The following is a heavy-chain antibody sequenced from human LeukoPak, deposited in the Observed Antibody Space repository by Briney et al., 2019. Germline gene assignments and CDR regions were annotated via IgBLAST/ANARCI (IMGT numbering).Heavy chain of an antibody. J-gene: IGHJ6*02. CDR3: AKPEYTEYRSYRFYYYGLDV. CDR2: ISGSGGST. CDR1: GFTFSTFG. V-gene: IGHV3-23*01. D-gene: IGHD1-26*01. Sequence: GGSLRLSCAASGFTFSTFGMTWVRQAPGKGLEWVSDISGSGGSTYYADSVKGRFTISRDNSKNTLHLHLTSLRAEDTAIYYCAKPEYTEYRSYRFYYYGLDVWGQGTTVTVSS.